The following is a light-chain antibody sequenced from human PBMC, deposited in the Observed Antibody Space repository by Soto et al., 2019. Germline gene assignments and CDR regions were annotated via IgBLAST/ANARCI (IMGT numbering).Light chain of an antibody. J-gene: IGKJ1*01. CDR3: QQANSYPWT. V-gene: IGKV3D-7*01. Sequence: EIVFTQSPSTVSLSPGERATLSCRASQSVSSSFLAWYQQKPGQAPRLLIYGASTRATGIPARFSGSGSGTDFTLTISSLQPEDFATYYCQQANSYPWTFGQGTKVDIK. CDR2: GAS. CDR1: QSVSSSF.